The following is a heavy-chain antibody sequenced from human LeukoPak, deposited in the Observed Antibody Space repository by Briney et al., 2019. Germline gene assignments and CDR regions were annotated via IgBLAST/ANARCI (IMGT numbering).Heavy chain of an antibody. CDR2: FDPEVGET. J-gene: IGHJ3*02. D-gene: IGHD6-19*01. CDR3: ATDIAVAGHLDAFDI. V-gene: IGHV1-24*01. Sequence: ASVKVSCKVSGYTLTELSMHWVRQAPGKGLEWMGGFDPEVGETIYAQKFQGRVTMTEDTSTDTAYMELSSLRSEDTAVYYCATDIAVAGHLDAFDIWGQGTMVTVSS. CDR1: GYTLTELS.